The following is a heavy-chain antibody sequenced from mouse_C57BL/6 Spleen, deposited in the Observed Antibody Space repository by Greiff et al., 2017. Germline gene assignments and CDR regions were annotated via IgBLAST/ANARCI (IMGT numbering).Heavy chain of an antibody. J-gene: IGHJ1*03. V-gene: IGHV14-1*01. D-gene: IGHD1-1*01. CDR2: IDPEAGDT. Sequence: EVKLVESGAELVRPGASVQLSCTASGFNIKDYYMHWVKQRPEQGLEWIGRIDPEAGDTASAPKFQGKATMTADTSSNTAYLQLSSLTSEDPAVYYCTTGYYGNSGYFDVWGKGTAGTVSS. CDR1: GFNIKDYY. CDR3: TTGYYGNSGYFDV.